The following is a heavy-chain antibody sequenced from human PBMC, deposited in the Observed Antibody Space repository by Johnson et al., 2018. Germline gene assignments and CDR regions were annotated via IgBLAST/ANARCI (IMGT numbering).Heavy chain of an antibody. CDR2: ISGDGAHT. J-gene: IGHJ3*02. CDR3: AKGLVENLSALDI. Sequence: EVQLLESGGGLVQPGGSLRLSCAASGFTFSTCPINWVRQTPGKRLEWVSAISGDGAHTAYSDSVQGRFTLPRDNSKNTRSLQMNDLRDEDTALYFCAKGLVENLSALDIWGQWTKGTVSS. CDR1: GFTFSTCP. V-gene: IGHV3-23*01. D-gene: IGHD5-24*01.